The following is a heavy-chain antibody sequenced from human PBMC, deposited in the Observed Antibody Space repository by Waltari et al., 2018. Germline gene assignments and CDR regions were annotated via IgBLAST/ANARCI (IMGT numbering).Heavy chain of an antibody. CDR1: GGTFSSYA. V-gene: IGHV1-69*01. D-gene: IGHD6-19*01. CDR2: IIPIFGTA. CDR3: ARRGAYSSGWYGSYYFDY. Sequence: QVQLVQSGAEVKKPGSSVKVSCKASGGTFSSYAISWVRQAPGQGLEWMGRIIPIFGTANYAQKFQGRGTSTADESTSTAYMELSSLRSEDTAVYYCARRGAYSSGWYGSYYFDYWGQGTLVTVSS. J-gene: IGHJ4*02.